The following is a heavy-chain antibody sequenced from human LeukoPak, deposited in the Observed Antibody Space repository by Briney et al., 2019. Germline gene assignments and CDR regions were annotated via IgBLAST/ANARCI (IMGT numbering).Heavy chain of an antibody. CDR3: ARDSMLSERDY. D-gene: IGHD3-16*02. CDR2: INHSGST. CDR1: GGSFSGYY. V-gene: IGHV4-34*01. J-gene: IGHJ4*02. Sequence: SETLSLTCAVYGGSFSGYYWSWIRQPPGKGLEWIGEINHSGSTNYNPSLKSRVTISVDTSKNQFSLKLSSVTAADTAVYYCARDSMLSERDYWGQGTLVTVSS.